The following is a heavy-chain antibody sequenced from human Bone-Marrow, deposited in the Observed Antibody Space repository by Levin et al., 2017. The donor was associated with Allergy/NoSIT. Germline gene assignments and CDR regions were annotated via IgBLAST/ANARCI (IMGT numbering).Heavy chain of an antibody. CDR1: GFTFNDYW. Sequence: GGSLRLSCAASGFTFNDYWMTWVRQAPGKGLEWVANMKEDGSEKYYVDSVKGRFTMSRDNAKNSVYLQMSSLRAKDTAVYYCASGGMWVDFDYWGQGTLVSVSS. CDR2: MKEDGSEK. CDR3: ASGGMWVDFDY. V-gene: IGHV3-7*01. D-gene: IGHD1-26*01. J-gene: IGHJ4*02.